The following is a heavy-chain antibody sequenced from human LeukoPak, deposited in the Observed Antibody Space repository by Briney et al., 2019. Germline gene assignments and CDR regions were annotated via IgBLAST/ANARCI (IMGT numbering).Heavy chain of an antibody. J-gene: IGHJ4*02. CDR3: ARSGTDGYNAFDY. V-gene: IGHV4-61*08. D-gene: IGHD5-24*01. CDR2: IYYSGST. Sequence: SETLSLTCAVSGGSISSGGYSWSWIRQPPGKGLEWIGYIYYSGSTNYNPSLKSRVTISVDTSKNQFSLKLSSVTAADTAVYYCARSGTDGYNAFDYWGQGTLVTVSS. CDR1: GGSISSGGYS.